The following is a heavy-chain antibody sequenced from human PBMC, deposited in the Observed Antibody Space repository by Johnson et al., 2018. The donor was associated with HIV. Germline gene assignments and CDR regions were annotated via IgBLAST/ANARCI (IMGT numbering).Heavy chain of an antibody. Sequence: QVKLVESGGGLVQPGGSLRLSCAASGFTFSSYWMSWVRQAPGKGLEWVAVISYDGSNKYYADSVKGRFIISRDNAKNSLYLQMNSLRAEDTAVYYCAREFGLGTMHAFDIWGQGTLVTVSS. V-gene: IGHV3-30-3*01. CDR2: ISYDGSNK. CDR1: GFTFSSYW. CDR3: AREFGLGTMHAFDI. D-gene: IGHD3/OR15-3a*01. J-gene: IGHJ3*02.